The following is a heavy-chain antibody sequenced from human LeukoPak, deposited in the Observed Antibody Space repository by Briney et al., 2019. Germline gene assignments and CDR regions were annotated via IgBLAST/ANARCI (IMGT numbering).Heavy chain of an antibody. D-gene: IGHD3-22*01. CDR2: IIPILGIA. CDR3: ARDYYDSSGYLPY. Sequence: GASVKVSCKASGGTFSSYAISWVRQAPGQGLEWMRRIIPILGIANYAQKFQGRVTITADKSTSTAYMELSSLRSEDTAVYYCARDYYDSSGYLPYWGQGTLVTVSS. J-gene: IGHJ4*02. CDR1: GGTFSSYA. V-gene: IGHV1-69*04.